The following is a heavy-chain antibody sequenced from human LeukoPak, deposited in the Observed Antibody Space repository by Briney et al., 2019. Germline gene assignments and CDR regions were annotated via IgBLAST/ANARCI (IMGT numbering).Heavy chain of an antibody. V-gene: IGHV4-4*09. D-gene: IGHD6-6*01. CDR1: GGSISSYY. J-gene: IGHJ6*03. CDR2: IYTSGST. Sequence: SETLSLTCTVSGGSISSYYWSWIRQPPGKGLEWIGYIYTSGSTNYNPSLKSRDTISVDTSKNQFSLKLSSVTAADTAVYYCARHQYRSSSAYYYMDVWGKGTTVTVSS. CDR3: ARHQYRSSSAYYYMDV.